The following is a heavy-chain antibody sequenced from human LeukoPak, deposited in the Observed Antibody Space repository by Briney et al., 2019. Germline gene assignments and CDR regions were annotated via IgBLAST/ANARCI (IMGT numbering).Heavy chain of an antibody. Sequence: GGSLRLSCAASGFTFSSHSMNWARRARGKGLEGVSYISSSSSTIFYADSVKGRFTISRDNAKNSLYMQMNSLRAEDTAVYYCARVESGMATIGPFDYWGQGTLVTVSS. J-gene: IGHJ4*02. CDR3: ARVESGMATIGPFDY. V-gene: IGHV3-48*04. CDR1: GFTFSSHS. D-gene: IGHD5-24*01. CDR2: ISSSSSTI.